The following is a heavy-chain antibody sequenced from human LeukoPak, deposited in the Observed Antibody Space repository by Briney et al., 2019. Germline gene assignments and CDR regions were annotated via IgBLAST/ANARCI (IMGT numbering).Heavy chain of an antibody. J-gene: IGHJ4*02. D-gene: IGHD5-12*01. CDR1: SFTFSAYV. CDR2: ISSSSTYM. Sequence: GGSLRLSCAASSFTFSAYVMHWVRQAPGRGLEWASSISSSSTYMSYADSVKGRFTVSRDNAENSLYLQMSGLRGEDTAVYYCARGPKSEWLQNYFDYWGQGALVAVSS. CDR3: ARGPKSEWLQNYFDY. V-gene: IGHV3-21*06.